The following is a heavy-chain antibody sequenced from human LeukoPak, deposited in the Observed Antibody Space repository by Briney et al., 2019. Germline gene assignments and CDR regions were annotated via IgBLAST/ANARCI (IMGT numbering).Heavy chain of an antibody. Sequence: SETLSLTCTVSGGSISSSSYYWGWIRQPPGKGLEWIGSIYYSGSTYYNPSLKSRVTISVDTSKNQFSLKLSSVTAADTAVYYCARPAGYSGYNHFDYWGQGTLVTVSS. V-gene: IGHV4-39*01. J-gene: IGHJ4*02. D-gene: IGHD5-12*01. CDR2: IYYSGST. CDR3: ARPAGYSGYNHFDY. CDR1: GGSISSSSYY.